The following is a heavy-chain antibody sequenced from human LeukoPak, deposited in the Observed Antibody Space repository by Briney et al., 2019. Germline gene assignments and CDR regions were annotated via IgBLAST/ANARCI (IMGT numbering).Heavy chain of an antibody. J-gene: IGHJ4*02. D-gene: IGHD6-13*01. CDR2: ISSSSSYI. CDR3: ARVRRSSSWYDY. CDR1: GFTFSSYS. V-gene: IGHV3-21*01. Sequence: GGSLRLSCAASGFTFSSYSMNWVRQAPGKGLEWVSSISSSSSYIYYADSVKGRFTISRDNAKNSLYLQMNSLRAEDTAVYYCARVRRSSSWYDYWGQGTLVTVSS.